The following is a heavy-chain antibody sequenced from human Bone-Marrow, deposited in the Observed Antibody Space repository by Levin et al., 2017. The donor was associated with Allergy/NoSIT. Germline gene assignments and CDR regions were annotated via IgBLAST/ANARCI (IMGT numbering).Heavy chain of an antibody. Sequence: ASVKVSCKPSGYTFTGYYLHWVRRAPGQGLEWMGWINPNSGGTNYAEKFQGRVTMTRDTSIRTAYMELYRLRSDDTAVYYCARSNGVFEGYFFDLWGQGTLVTVSS. J-gene: IGHJ4*02. V-gene: IGHV1-2*02. CDR1: GYTFTGYY. CDR2: INPNSGGT. D-gene: IGHD2-8*01. CDR3: ARSNGVFEGYFFDL.